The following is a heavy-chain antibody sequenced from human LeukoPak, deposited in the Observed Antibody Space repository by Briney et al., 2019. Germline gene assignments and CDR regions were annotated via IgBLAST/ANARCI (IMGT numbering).Heavy chain of an antibody. CDR1: GGSISSYY. CDR3: ARITMAGNYYYYMDV. J-gene: IGHJ6*03. D-gene: IGHD6-19*01. V-gene: IGHV4-59*01. CDR2: IYYSGST. Sequence: SETLSLTCTVSGGSISSYYWSWIRQPPGKRLEWIGYIYYSGSTNYNPSLKSPVTISVDTSKNHFSLKLSSVTAADTAVYYCARITMAGNYYYYMDVWGKGTTVTVSS.